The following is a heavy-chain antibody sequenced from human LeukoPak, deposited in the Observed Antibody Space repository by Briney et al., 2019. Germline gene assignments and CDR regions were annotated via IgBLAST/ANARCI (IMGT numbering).Heavy chain of an antibody. CDR1: GFTFNKYT. CDR2: ISYDGNNN. J-gene: IGHJ4*02. Sequence: GGSLRLSCAAAGFTFNKYTMHWARQAPGKGLEWVAVISYDGNNNYYSASVQGRFTISRDNSKNTLSLQMNSLRAEDTAVYYCARTYRSSHYYFDYWGQGTLVTVSS. CDR3: ARTYRSSHYYFDY. V-gene: IGHV3-30-3*01. D-gene: IGHD6-13*01.